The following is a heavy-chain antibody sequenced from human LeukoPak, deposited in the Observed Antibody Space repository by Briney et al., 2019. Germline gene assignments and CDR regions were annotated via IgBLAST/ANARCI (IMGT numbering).Heavy chain of an antibody. V-gene: IGHV5-51*01. CDR1: GYTSKTYW. J-gene: IGHJ4*02. CDR2: IYPADFDT. D-gene: IGHD6-19*01. Sequence: GESLKISCQGSGYTSKTYWIAWVRQMPGNGLQWMGSIYPADFDTRYSPSFQGQVTISADKSINTAYLQWNTLKASDTAKYYCARLGAVARGIDYWGQGTLVTVSS. CDR3: ARLGAVARGIDY.